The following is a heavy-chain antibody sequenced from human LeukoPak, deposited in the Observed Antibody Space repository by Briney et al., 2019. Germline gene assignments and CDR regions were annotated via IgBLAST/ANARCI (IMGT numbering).Heavy chain of an antibody. D-gene: IGHD1-26*01. Sequence: SETLSLTCTVSGGSISSYYWSWIRQPPGKGLEWIGYIYYSGSTNYNPSLKSRVTISVDTSKNQFSLKLSSVTAADTAVYYCARAGGNGSYQTPHFDYWGQGTLVTVSS. CDR3: ARAGGNGSYQTPHFDY. J-gene: IGHJ4*02. CDR1: GGSISSYY. V-gene: IGHV4-59*01. CDR2: IYYSGST.